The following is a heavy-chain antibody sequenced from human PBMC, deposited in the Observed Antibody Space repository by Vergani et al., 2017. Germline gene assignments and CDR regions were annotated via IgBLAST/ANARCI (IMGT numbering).Heavy chain of an antibody. V-gene: IGHV4-30-4*08. CDR2: IYYYVAT. CDR1: DDSINRGEYY. D-gene: IGHD3-9*01. CDR3: ARIRAYVDWVMDY. Sequence: QVQLRESGPGLVHTSQTLSLTRVVSDDSINRGEYYCTWIRHPPGKGLEWIGYIYYYVATEYHPSLKSRVSMTFDTSKKQFSLNLRSVTAADTAVYFCARIRAYVDWVMDYWGQGTLVTVSS. J-gene: IGHJ4*02.